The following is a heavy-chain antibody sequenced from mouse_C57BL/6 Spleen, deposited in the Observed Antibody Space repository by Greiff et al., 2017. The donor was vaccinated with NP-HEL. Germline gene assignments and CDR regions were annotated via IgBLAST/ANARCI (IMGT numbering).Heavy chain of an antibody. J-gene: IGHJ2*01. V-gene: IGHV1-54*01. Sequence: QVHVKQSGAELVRPGTSVKVSCKASGYAFTNYLIEWVKQRPGQGLEWIGVINPGSGGTNYNEKFKGKATLTADKSSSTAYMQLSSLTSEDSAVYFCARSGYYGSRVYFDYWGQGTTLTVSS. CDR2: INPGSGGT. CDR1: GYAFTNYL. D-gene: IGHD1-1*01. CDR3: ARSGYYGSRVYFDY.